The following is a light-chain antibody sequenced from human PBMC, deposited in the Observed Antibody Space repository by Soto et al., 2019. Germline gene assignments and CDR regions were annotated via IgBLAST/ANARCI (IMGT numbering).Light chain of an antibody. Sequence: EIVLTQSPGTLSLSPGERATLSCRASQSVSSSYLAWYQQKPGQAPRLLIYCASSRATGIPDRFSCSGSGTDFTLTISRLEPEEFAVYYCQQYGSSRTVGQGTKVEMK. CDR1: QSVSSSY. V-gene: IGKV3-20*01. CDR3: QQYGSSRT. J-gene: IGKJ1*01. CDR2: CAS.